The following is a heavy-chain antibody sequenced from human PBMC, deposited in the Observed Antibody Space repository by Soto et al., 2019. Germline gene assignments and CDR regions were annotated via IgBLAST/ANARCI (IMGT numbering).Heavy chain of an antibody. J-gene: IGHJ4*02. D-gene: IGHD3-16*02. Sequence: EVQLLESGGGLVQHGGSLRLSCAASGFTFSIYALSWVRQGPGKGLEWVSGISGSGDSKHYSDSLMGRFTISRDNSKNPLYLQMNSLRAEDTAVYYCARIPYDHVWGTDRYSPNFDYWGQGTQVTVSS. CDR3: ARIPYDHVWGTDRYSPNFDY. CDR2: ISGSGDSK. V-gene: IGHV3-23*01. CDR1: GFTFSIYA.